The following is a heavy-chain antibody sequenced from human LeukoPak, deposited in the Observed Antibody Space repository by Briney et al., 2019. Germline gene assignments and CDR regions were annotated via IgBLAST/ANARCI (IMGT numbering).Heavy chain of an antibody. CDR3: ATFCYYDSSGAFDI. CDR2: FDPEDGET. V-gene: IGHV1-24*01. CDR1: GYTLTELS. Sequence: ASVTVSCKVSGYTLTELSMHWVRQAPGKGFEWMGGFDPEDGETIYAQKFQGRVTMTEDTSTDTAYMELSSLRSEDTAVYYCATFCYYDSSGAFDIWGQGTMVTVSS. J-gene: IGHJ3*02. D-gene: IGHD3-22*01.